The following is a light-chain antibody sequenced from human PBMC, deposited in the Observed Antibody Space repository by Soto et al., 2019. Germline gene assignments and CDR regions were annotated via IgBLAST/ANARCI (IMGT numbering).Light chain of an antibody. CDR1: QNINKW. CDR3: QQFSNDLYT. Sequence: DIQLTQSPSTLSASVGDRITITCRASQNINKWLAWHQQKPGKAPKLLIYKASILENGVPLRFSGSGSGTEFTLSITSVQPDDFGTYYCQQFSNDLYTFGQGTKLEI. CDR2: KAS. J-gene: IGKJ2*01. V-gene: IGKV1-5*03.